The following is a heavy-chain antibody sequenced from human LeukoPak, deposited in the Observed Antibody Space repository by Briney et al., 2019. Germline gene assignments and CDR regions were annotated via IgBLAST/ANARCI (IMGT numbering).Heavy chain of an antibody. D-gene: IGHD4-17*01. CDR2: ISTSSTYT. CDR1: GFTLSDHY. J-gene: IGHJ4*02. CDR3: VRREGDF. V-gene: IGHV3-11*03. Sequence: GGSLRLSCAASGFTLSDHYMDWVRQAPGKGLEWVSYISTSSTYTNYADSVKGRFTISRDNAKNSLHLHMNSLRVEDTAVYYCVRREGDFWGQGTLVTVSS.